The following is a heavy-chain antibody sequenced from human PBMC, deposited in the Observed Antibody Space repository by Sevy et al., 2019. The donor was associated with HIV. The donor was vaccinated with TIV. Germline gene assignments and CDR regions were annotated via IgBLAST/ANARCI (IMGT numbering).Heavy chain of an antibody. V-gene: IGHV3-33*01. D-gene: IGHD3-16*01. CDR1: GVTPSTYG. CDR3: ARDPRMFGDYLLAFFDY. Sequence: GGSLRLSCAASGVTPSTYGIHWVRQAPGKGLEWVAVIGYDGSNIHYADSVKRRFTISRDNSKNTVFLQMDSLRAEDTAIYYCARDPRMFGDYLLAFFDYWGQGTLVTVSS. CDR2: IGYDGSNI. J-gene: IGHJ4*02.